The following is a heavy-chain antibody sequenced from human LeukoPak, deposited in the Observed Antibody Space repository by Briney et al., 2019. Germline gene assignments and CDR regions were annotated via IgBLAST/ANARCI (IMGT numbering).Heavy chain of an antibody. Sequence: GGSLRLSCAASGFTFSSYGMHWVRQAPGKGLEWVAFIRYDGSNKYYADSVKGRFTIPRDNSKNTLYLQMNSLRAEDTAVYYCAKGVYYYDIVGDYWGQGTLVTVSS. CDR1: GFTFSSYG. CDR2: IRYDGSNK. D-gene: IGHD3-22*01. J-gene: IGHJ4*02. V-gene: IGHV3-30*02. CDR3: AKGVYYYDIVGDY.